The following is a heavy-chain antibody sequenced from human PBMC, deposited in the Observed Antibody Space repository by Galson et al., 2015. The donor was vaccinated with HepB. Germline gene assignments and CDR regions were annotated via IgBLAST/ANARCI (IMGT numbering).Heavy chain of an antibody. D-gene: IGHD4-17*01. V-gene: IGHV3-15*01. CDR2: IKGETEGGTT. J-gene: IGHJ4*02. Sequence: SLRLSCAASGFTLSNAWMTWVRQAPGKGLEWLGRIKGETEGGTTEYAAPVKGRLTVLRDDSENTVYLQMNSLKTEDTAVYYCTKEEYGVLASWGLGILVTVSS. CDR3: TKEEYGVLAS. CDR1: GFTLSNAW.